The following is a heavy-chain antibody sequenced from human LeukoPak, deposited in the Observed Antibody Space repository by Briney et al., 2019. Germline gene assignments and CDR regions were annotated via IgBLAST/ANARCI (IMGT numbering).Heavy chain of an antibody. D-gene: IGHD3-22*01. Sequence: GGSLRLSCAASGFTFSSYGMHWVRQAPGKGLEWVAVISYDGSNKYYADSVKGRFTISRDNSKNTLYLQMNSLRAEDTAVYYCAKGGYYDSSGYIDYWGQGTLVTVSS. CDR3: AKGGYYDSSGYIDY. V-gene: IGHV3-30*18. CDR2: ISYDGSNK. CDR1: GFTFSSYG. J-gene: IGHJ4*02.